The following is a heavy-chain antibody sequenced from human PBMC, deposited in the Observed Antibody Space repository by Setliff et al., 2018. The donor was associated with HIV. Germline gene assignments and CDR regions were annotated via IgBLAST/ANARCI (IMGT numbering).Heavy chain of an antibody. J-gene: IGHJ5*02. V-gene: IGHV4-39*02. D-gene: IGHD2-2*01. Sequence: SETLSLTCTVSGGSISSSSYYWGWIRQPPGKGLEWIGSIYYSGSTYYNPSLKSRVTISVDTSKNQFSLKLRSVTAADTAVYYCARDFCSSTTCTNWFHPWGQGTLVTVSS. CDR1: GGSISSSSYY. CDR3: ARDFCSSTTCTNWFHP. CDR2: IYYSGST.